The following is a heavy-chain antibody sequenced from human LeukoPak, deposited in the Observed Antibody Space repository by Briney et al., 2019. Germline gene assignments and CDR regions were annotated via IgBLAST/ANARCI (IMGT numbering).Heavy chain of an antibody. CDR2: IYHSGST. D-gene: IGHD6-19*01. J-gene: IGHJ3*01. Sequence: SETLSLTCSVSGGSLSSSSYYWGWIRQPPGRGLEWIGSIYHSGSTYYNPSLKSRVTISVDTSKNQFSLKLSSVTAADTAVYYCARSGSSGPPPLWGQGTMVTVSS. V-gene: IGHV4-39*07. CDR1: GGSLSSSSYY. CDR3: ARSGSSGPPPL.